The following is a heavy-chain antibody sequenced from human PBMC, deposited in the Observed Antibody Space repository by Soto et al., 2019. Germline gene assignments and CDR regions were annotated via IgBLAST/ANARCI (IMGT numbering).Heavy chain of an antibody. CDR2: IHYSGAT. CDR1: GDSINNFDHF. Sequence: SGTLSLTCTVSGDSINNFDHFWAWIRQKPGEGLEWIGYIHYSGATYYSPSLKTRVSISLHKSQNYFSLNLSSVTAADTAVYYCATTNGAYSYDIVSWGQVTLVP. D-gene: IGHD2-15*01. V-gene: IGHV4-31*03. CDR3: ATTNGAYSYDIVS. J-gene: IGHJ5*02.